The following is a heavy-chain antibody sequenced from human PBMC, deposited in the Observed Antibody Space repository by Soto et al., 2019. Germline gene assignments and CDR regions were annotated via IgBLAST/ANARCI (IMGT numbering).Heavy chain of an antibody. V-gene: IGHV4-34*01. CDR2: INHSGST. CDR3: ARANRYGSGSYWLIIGVSYFDY. Sequence: SETLSLTCAVYGGSFSGYYWSWIRQPPGKGLEWIGEINHSGSTNYNPSLKSRVTISVDTSKNQFSLKLSSVTAADTAVYYCARANRYGSGSYWLIIGVSYFDYWGQGTLVTVSS. D-gene: IGHD3-10*01. CDR1: GGSFSGYY. J-gene: IGHJ4*02.